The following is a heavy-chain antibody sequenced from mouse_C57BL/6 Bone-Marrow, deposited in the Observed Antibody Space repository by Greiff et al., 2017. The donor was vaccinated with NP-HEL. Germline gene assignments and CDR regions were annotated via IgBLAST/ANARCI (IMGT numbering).Heavy chain of an antibody. J-gene: IGHJ4*01. CDR1: GFNIKNTY. CDR3: ARVSNYFSYAMDY. CDR2: IDPANGNT. V-gene: IGHV14-3*01. D-gene: IGHD2-5*01. Sequence: DVKLQESVAELVRPGASVKLSCTASGFNIKNTYMHWVKQRPEQGLEWIGRIDPANGNTKYAPKFQGKATITADTSSNTAYLQLSSLTSEDTAIYYCARVSNYFSYAMDYWGQGTSVTVSS.